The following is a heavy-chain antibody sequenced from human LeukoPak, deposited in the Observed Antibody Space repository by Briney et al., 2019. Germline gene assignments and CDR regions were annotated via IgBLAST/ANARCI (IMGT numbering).Heavy chain of an antibody. CDR3: ARSRYYYGSGSWWFDP. D-gene: IGHD3-10*01. Sequence: PGGSLRLSCAASGFTFSSYSMNWVRQAPGKGLEWVSSISSSSSYIYYADSVKGRFTISRDNAKNSLYLQMNSLRAEDTAVYYCARSRYYYGSGSWWFDPWGQGTLVTVSS. CDR2: ISSSSSYI. V-gene: IGHV3-21*04. CDR1: GFTFSSYS. J-gene: IGHJ5*02.